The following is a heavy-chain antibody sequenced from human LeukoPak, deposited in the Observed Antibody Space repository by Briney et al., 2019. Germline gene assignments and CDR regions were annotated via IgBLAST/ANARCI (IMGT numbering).Heavy chain of an antibody. D-gene: IGHD6-6*01. CDR1: GGSFSGYY. Sequence: SETLSLNCAVYGGSFSGYYWSWIRQPPGKGLEWIGEINHSGSTNYNPPLKSRVTISVDTSKNQFSLKLSSVTAADTAVYYCASTVFEYSSSSGRDNWFDPWGQGTLVTVSS. V-gene: IGHV4-34*01. CDR3: ASTVFEYSSSSGRDNWFDP. J-gene: IGHJ5*02. CDR2: INHSGST.